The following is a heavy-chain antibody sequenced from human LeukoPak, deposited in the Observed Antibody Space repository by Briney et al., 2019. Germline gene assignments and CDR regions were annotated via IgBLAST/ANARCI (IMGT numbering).Heavy chain of an antibody. Sequence: ASVKVSCKASGYTFTSYYMHWVRQAPGQGLEWMGIINPSGGSTSYAQKFQGRVTMTRDMSTSTVYMELRSLRSDDTAVYYCARDDSIAVAGTSGMGDYWGQGTLVTVSS. CDR3: ARDDSIAVAGTSGMGDY. D-gene: IGHD6-19*01. CDR2: INPSGGST. CDR1: GYTFTSYY. V-gene: IGHV1-46*01. J-gene: IGHJ4*02.